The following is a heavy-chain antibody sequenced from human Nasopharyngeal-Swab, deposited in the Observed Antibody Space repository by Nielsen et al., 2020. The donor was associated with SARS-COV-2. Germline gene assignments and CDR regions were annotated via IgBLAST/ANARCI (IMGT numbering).Heavy chain of an antibody. CDR2: IGDKDHNYAT. CDR3: TTDFYFDY. Sequence: GESLKISCAASGFIFSASAIHWVRQVSGKGLEWVGRIGDKDHNYATTYGASVQGRSTISRDDSKNTAFLQMDSLKTEDTALYYCTTDFYFDYWGQGTLVTVSS. J-gene: IGHJ4*02. CDR1: GFIFSASA. V-gene: IGHV3-73*01.